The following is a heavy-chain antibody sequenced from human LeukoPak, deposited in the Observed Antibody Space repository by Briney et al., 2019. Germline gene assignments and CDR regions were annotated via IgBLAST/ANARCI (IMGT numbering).Heavy chain of an antibody. CDR2: ISSSGSTI. J-gene: IGHJ4*02. V-gene: IGHV3-11*01. CDR1: GFTFSDYY. Sequence: GGSLRLSCAASGFTFSDYYMSWIRQAPGKGLEWVSYISSSGSTIYYADSVKGRFTISRDNSKNTLYLQMNSLRAEDTAVYYCAKDHLQLERRGDYFDYWGQGTLVTVSS. CDR3: AKDHLQLERRGDYFDY. D-gene: IGHD1-1*01.